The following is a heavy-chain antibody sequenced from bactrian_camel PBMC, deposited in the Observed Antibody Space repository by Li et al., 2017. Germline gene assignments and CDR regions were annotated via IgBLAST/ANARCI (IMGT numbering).Heavy chain of an antibody. J-gene: IGHJ4*01. CDR3: ALDGQGNQ. Sequence: EVQLVESGGGSVQAGGSLNLSCATSGFPFERHAMFWVRQAPGKRLEWVATSNALGGRIYYAAPVKGRFIIPRDDAKSTLYLQLDNLKMDDTAMYYCALDGQGNQRGRGTQVTVSS. D-gene: IGHD3*01. V-gene: IGHV3S31*01. CDR1: GFPFERHA. CDR2: SNALGGRI.